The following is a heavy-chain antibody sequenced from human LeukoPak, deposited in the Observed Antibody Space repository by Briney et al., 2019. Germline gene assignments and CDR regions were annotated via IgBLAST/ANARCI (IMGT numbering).Heavy chain of an antibody. CDR2: TNPNGGGT. CDR1: GYTFTGNY. V-gene: IGHV1-2*02. CDR3: ARYCSGGSCSTGLDY. J-gene: IGHJ4*02. Sequence: ASVKLSCKASGYTFTGNYMYWVRQAPGPGHGWMGWTNPNGGGTTYAQKFQGRVTMTRDTSISTDYMELSRLRSDYTAVYYCARYCSGGSCSTGLDYWGQGTLVTVSS. D-gene: IGHD2-15*01.